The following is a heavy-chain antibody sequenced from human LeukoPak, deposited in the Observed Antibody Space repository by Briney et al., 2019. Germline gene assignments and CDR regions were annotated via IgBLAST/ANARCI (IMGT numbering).Heavy chain of an antibody. J-gene: IGHJ4*02. Sequence: GESLKISCKGSGYTFSSYSIAWVRQVSGKGLEWMGIIYPGGSDLKYSPSFQGHVTLSADKSISTAYLQWSSLKASDTAMYYCASGGFISNLPDYWGQGTLVTVSS. D-gene: IGHD6-25*01. CDR1: GYTFSSYS. CDR2: IYPGGSDL. V-gene: IGHV5-51*01. CDR3: ASGGFISNLPDY.